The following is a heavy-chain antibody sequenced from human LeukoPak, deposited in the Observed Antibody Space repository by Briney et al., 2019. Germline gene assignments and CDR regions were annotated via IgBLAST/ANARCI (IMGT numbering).Heavy chain of an antibody. CDR1: GGSFSGYY. J-gene: IGHJ5*02. D-gene: IGHD2-15*01. V-gene: IGHV4-34*01. CDR2: INHSGST. CDR3: ARSSGYCSGGSCPTNWFDP. Sequence: SETLSLTCAVYGGSFSGYYWSWIRQPPGKGLEWIGEINHSGSTNYNPSLKSRVTISVDTSKNQFSLKLSSVTAADTAVYCCARSSGYCSGGSCPTNWFDPWGQGTLVTVSS.